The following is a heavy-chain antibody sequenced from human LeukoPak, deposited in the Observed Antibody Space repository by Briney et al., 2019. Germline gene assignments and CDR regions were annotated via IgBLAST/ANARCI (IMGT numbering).Heavy chain of an antibody. Sequence: GGSLRLSCAASGFTFSSYWMNWARQAPGKGLEWVASISHNGNVNYYVDSVKGRFTISRDNAKNSLYLQMNSLRAEDTAVYFCAKFQGHYGDSEYYFDSWGQGALVTVSS. J-gene: IGHJ4*02. D-gene: IGHD3-10*01. CDR1: GFTFSSYW. V-gene: IGHV3-7*01. CDR3: AKFQGHYGDSEYYFDS. CDR2: ISHNGNVN.